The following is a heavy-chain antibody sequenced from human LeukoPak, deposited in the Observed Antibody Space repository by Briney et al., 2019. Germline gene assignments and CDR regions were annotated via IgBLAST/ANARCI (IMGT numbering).Heavy chain of an antibody. J-gene: IGHJ3*02. CDR3: AREILQWLSPRGAFDI. D-gene: IGHD6-19*01. CDR2: IKQDGSEK. Sequence: GGSLRLSCTASGFTFSSYSMSWVRQAPGKGLEWVANIKQDGSEKYYVDSVKGRFTISRDNAKNSLYLQMNSLRAEDTAVYYCAREILQWLSPRGAFDIWGQGTMVTVSS. V-gene: IGHV3-7*01. CDR1: GFTFSSYS.